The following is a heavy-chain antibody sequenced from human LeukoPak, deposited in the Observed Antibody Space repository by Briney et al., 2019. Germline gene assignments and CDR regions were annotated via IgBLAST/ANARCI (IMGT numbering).Heavy chain of an antibody. D-gene: IGHD3-22*01. Sequence: SETLSLTCTVSGGSISSGDYYWSWIRQPPGKGLEWIGYIYYSGSTYYNPSLKSRVTISVDTSKNQFSLKLSSVTAADTAVYYCARGDSSGYYSYYFDYWGQGILVTVSS. V-gene: IGHV4-30-4*01. CDR2: IYYSGST. CDR1: GGSISSGDYY. J-gene: IGHJ4*02. CDR3: ARGDSSGYYSYYFDY.